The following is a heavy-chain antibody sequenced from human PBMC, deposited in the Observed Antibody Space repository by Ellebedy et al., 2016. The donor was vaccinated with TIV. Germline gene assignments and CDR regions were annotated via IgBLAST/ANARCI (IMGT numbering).Heavy chain of an antibody. J-gene: IGHJ6*02. CDR1: GGTFSSYA. Sequence: SVKVSCXASGGTFSSYAISWVRQAPGQGLEWMGGIIPIFGTANYAQKFQGRVTITADESTSTAYMELSSLRSEDTAVYYCARDDYGDYPGYYYYYYGMDVWGQGTTVTVSS. V-gene: IGHV1-69*13. D-gene: IGHD4-17*01. CDR2: IIPIFGTA. CDR3: ARDDYGDYPGYYYYYYGMDV.